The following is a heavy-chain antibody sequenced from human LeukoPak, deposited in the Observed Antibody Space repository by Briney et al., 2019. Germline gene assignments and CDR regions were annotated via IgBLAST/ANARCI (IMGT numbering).Heavy chain of an antibody. CDR3: ARLIERGFGELLDDY. CDR1: GGSISSSNW. Sequence: SGTLSLTCAVSGGSISSSNWWSWVRQPPGKGLEWIGEIYHSGSTNYNPSLKSRVTISVDKSKDQFSLKLSSVTAADTAVYYCARLIERGFGELLDDYWGQGTLVTVSS. V-gene: IGHV4-4*02. J-gene: IGHJ4*02. CDR2: IYHSGST. D-gene: IGHD3-10*01.